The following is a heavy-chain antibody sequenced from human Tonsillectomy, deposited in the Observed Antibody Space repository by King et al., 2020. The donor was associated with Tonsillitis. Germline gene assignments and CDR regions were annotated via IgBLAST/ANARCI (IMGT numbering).Heavy chain of an antibody. CDR3: AREGGEGGGNWYFDL. J-gene: IGHJ2*01. D-gene: IGHD4-23*01. CDR1: GVSFSSGGYY. V-gene: IGHV4-31*11. Sequence: HVQLQESGPGLVQPSQTLSLTCAVSGVSFSSGGYYWSWIRQHPGRGLEWIGYIYYSGSTYYNPSLKSRATISVDTSTNQFSLKLNSVTAADTAVYYCAREGGEGGGNWYFDLWGRGTLVTVSS. CDR2: IYYSGST.